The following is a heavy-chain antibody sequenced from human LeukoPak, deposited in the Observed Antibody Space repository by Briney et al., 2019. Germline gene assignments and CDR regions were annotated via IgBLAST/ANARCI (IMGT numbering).Heavy chain of an antibody. J-gene: IGHJ4*02. V-gene: IGHV3-23*01. CDR2: ISGSGGST. CDR1: GFTFSSYA. D-gene: IGHD3-9*01. CDR3: AKFEYYDIFTGYYPPQIDY. Sequence: GGSLRLSCAASGFTFSSYAMSWVRQAPGKGLEWVSAISGSGGSTYYADSVKGRFTISRDNSKNTLYLQMNSLRAEDTAVYYCAKFEYYDIFTGYYPPQIDYWGQGTLVTVSS.